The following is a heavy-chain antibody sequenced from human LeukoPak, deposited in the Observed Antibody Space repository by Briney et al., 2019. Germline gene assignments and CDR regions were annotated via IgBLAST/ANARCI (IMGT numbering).Heavy chain of an antibody. D-gene: IGHD6-13*01. Sequence: ASVKVSCKASGGTFSSHTISWVRQAPGQGLEWMGRIIPILGIANYAQKFQGRVTITADKSTSTAYMELSSLRSEDTAVYYCATGYSSSWYVYYYYGMDVWGQGTTVTVSS. CDR1: GGTFSSHT. CDR2: IIPILGIA. J-gene: IGHJ6*02. V-gene: IGHV1-69*02. CDR3: ATGYSSSWYVYYYYGMDV.